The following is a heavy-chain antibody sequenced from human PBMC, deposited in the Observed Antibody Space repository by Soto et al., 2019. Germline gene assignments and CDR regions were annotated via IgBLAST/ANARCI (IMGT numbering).Heavy chain of an antibody. J-gene: IGHJ6*02. Sequence: SETLSLTCTVSGGSISSYYWSWIRQPPGKGLEWIGYIYYSGSTNYNPSLKSRVTISVDTSKNQFSLKLSSVTAADTAVYYCARDDREEGTLYGMDVWGQGTTVTSP. D-gene: IGHD1-1*01. CDR3: ARDDREEGTLYGMDV. CDR1: GGSISSYY. CDR2: IYYSGST. V-gene: IGHV4-59*01.